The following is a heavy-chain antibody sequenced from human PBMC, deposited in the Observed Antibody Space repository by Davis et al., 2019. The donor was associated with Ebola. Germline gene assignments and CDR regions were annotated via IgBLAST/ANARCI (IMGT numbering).Heavy chain of an antibody. CDR2: ISSSGSTI. CDR1: GFTFSSYG. CDR3: AKLGEGLDY. Sequence: GESLKISCAASGFTFSSYGMHWVRQAPGKGLEWVSYISSSGSTIYYADSVKGRFTISRDNAKNSLYLQMNSLRAEDTAVYYCAKLGEGLDYWGQGTLVTVSS. D-gene: IGHD3-16*01. V-gene: IGHV3-48*04. J-gene: IGHJ4*02.